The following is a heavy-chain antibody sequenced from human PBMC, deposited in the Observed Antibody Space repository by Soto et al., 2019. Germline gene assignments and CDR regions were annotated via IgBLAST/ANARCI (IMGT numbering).Heavy chain of an antibody. CDR1: GYTFTGYY. D-gene: IGHD2-15*01. V-gene: IGHV1-2*02. CDR3: ARRTYDCSGGSCRNFDAFDI. Sequence: ASVKVSCKASGYTFTGYYMHWVRQAPGQGLEWMGWINPNSGGTNYAQKFQGRVTMTRDTSISTAYMELSRLRSDDTAVYYCARRTYDCSGGSCRNFDAFDIWGQGTMVTVSS. CDR2: INPNSGGT. J-gene: IGHJ3*02.